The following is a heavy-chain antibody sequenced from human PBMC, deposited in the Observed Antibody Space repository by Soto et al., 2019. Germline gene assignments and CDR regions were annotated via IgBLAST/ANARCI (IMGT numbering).Heavy chain of an antibody. CDR1: GFTVSSNY. J-gene: IGHJ3*02. Sequence: LRLSCAASGFTVSSNYMSWVRRAPGKGLEWVSVIYSGGSTYYADSVKGRFTISRDNSKNTLYLQMNSLRAEDTAVYYCHFSNYYDSSGYYRDAFDIWGQGTMVTVSS. CDR2: IYSGGST. CDR3: HFSNYYDSSGYYRDAFDI. D-gene: IGHD3-22*01. V-gene: IGHV3-53*01.